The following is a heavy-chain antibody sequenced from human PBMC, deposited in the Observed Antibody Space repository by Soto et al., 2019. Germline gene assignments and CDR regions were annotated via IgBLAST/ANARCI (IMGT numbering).Heavy chain of an antibody. Sequence: SVKLSCKASGVTFTNSAVQWVRQAREQRLEWIGWIVVGSGNTNYAQKFQERVTITRDMSTSTAYMELSSLRSEDTAVYYCARDLIVLVPAAMRYTLDYWGQGTLVTVSS. D-gene: IGHD2-2*01. V-gene: IGHV1-58*01. J-gene: IGHJ4*02. CDR1: GVTFTNSA. CDR3: ARDLIVLVPAAMRYTLDY. CDR2: IVVGSGNT.